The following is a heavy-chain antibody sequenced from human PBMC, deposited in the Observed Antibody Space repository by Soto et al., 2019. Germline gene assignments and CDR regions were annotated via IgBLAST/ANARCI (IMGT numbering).Heavy chain of an antibody. CDR2: LSSRDSTI. V-gene: IGHV3-48*03. J-gene: IGHJ6*02. CDR3: ARDHKGGYYYYGMDV. CDR1: GFTFSSYE. Sequence: PGASLSLTCAASGFTFSSYEMNWDSQAPGKGRGWASYLSSRDSTIYYEDSVKSRFTISSDNAKNSLYLQMISLRAADAAVYYCARDHKGGYYYYGMDVWGQGTTVTVSS.